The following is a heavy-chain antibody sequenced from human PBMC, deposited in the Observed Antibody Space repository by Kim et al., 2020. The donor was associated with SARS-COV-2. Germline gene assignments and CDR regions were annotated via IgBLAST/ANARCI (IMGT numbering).Heavy chain of an antibody. Sequence: GGSLRLSCAAFGFSITTYGVHWVRQTPGRGLEWVAVMWNDGSKQYYGDSVQGRFTVSRDISKNTVYLQMNSLRAEYTAVYFCARDIGTSIDYWGQGTLVAVAS. D-gene: IGHD6-13*01. J-gene: IGHJ4*02. CDR3: ARDIGTSIDY. CDR1: GFSITTYG. CDR2: MWNDGSKQ. V-gene: IGHV3-33*08.